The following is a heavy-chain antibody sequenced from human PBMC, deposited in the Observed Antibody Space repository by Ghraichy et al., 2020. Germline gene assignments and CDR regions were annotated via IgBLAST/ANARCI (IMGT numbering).Heavy chain of an antibody. CDR3: ARSRSIGWLLFDY. Sequence: SETLSLTCTVSGGSVSGYYWSWVRLPPGKGLEWIGHIYSSGSFDYNPSLKSRVTISVDTSKNQFSVKLTSVTAADTAVYYCARSRSIGWLLFDYWGQGTLVTVSS. V-gene: IGHV4-59*02. CDR2: IYSSGSF. J-gene: IGHJ4*02. D-gene: IGHD6-19*01. CDR1: GGSVSGYY.